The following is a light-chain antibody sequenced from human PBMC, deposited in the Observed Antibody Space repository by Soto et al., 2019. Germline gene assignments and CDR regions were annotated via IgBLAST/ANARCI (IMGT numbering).Light chain of an antibody. J-gene: IGKJ4*01. CDR3: MQVLRTPLT. V-gene: IGKV2-28*01. Sequence: DIVMTQSPLSLPVTPGEPASISCRSSQSLLHSNGYNYLVWYLQKPGQSPQLLIYLASNRGAGVPDRFSGSGSGTDFTLKISRVKAEDVGVYYCMQVLRTPLTFGGGPKVEIQ. CDR1: QSLLHSNGYNY. CDR2: LAS.